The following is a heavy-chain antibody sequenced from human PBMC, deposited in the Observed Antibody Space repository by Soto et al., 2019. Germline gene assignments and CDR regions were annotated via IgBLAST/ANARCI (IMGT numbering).Heavy chain of an antibody. V-gene: IGHV1-69*08. CDR3: ARDDGDYGAFDI. Sequence: QVQLVQCGAEVKKPGSSVKVSCKASGGTFSSYTISWVRQAPGQGLEWMGRIIPILGIANYAQKFQGRVTITADKSTSTAYMELSSLRSEDTAAYYCARDDGDYGAFDIWGQGTMVTVSS. CDR1: GGTFSSYT. D-gene: IGHD4-17*01. CDR2: IIPILGIA. J-gene: IGHJ3*02.